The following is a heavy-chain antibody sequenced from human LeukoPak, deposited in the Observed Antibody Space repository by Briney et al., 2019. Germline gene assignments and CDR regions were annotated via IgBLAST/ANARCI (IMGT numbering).Heavy chain of an antibody. V-gene: IGHV1-2*02. CDR3: ARDRCSSTSCPFDY. J-gene: IGHJ4*02. CDR1: GYTFTGYY. Sequence: GASVKVSCKASGYTFTGYYMHWVRQAPGQGLEWMGWINPNSGGTNYAQKFQGRVTMTRDTSISTAYMELRSLRSDDTAVYYCARDRCSSTSCPFDYWGQGTLVTVSS. D-gene: IGHD2-2*01. CDR2: INPNSGGT.